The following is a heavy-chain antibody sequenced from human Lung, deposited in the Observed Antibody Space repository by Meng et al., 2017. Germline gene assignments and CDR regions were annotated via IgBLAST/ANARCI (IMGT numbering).Heavy chain of an antibody. CDR1: GGSFIDYY. CDR2: IIHSGST. Sequence: HVHLRQWCAGLLKPSWSLSLTSVVSGGSFIDYYWSWIRQPAGKGLEWIGEIIHSGSTNYNTSLESRATLSVDTSQNNLSLQMSSVTAADSAVYYCARGPTTMAHDFDYWGQGTLVTVSS. CDR3: ARGPTTMAHDFDY. J-gene: IGHJ4*02. V-gene: IGHV4-34*01. D-gene: IGHD4-11*01.